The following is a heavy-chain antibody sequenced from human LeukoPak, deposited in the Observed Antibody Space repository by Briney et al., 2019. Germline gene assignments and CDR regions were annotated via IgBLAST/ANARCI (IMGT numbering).Heavy chain of an antibody. D-gene: IGHD3-22*01. J-gene: IGHJ4*02. CDR1: GYTFTSYG. Sequence: ASVKVSCKASGYTFTSYGIRWVRQAPGQGLEWMGWISAYNGNTNYAQKLQGRVTMTTDTSTSTAYMELRSLRSDDTAVYYCARVIGYYYDSSGYYHDYWGQGTLVTVSS. CDR3: ARVIGYYYDSSGYYHDY. CDR2: ISAYNGNT. V-gene: IGHV1-18*01.